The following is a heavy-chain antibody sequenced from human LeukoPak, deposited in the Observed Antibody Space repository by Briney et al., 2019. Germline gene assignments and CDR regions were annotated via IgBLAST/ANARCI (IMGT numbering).Heavy chain of an antibody. CDR1: GFTFSSYG. Sequence: GGSLRLSCAASGFTFSSYGMHWVRQAPGKGLEWVAVISYDGSNKYYADSVKGRFTISRDNSKNTLYLQMNSLRAEDTAVYYCAKDALIYDSSGTRQDWGQGTLVTVSS. J-gene: IGHJ4*02. V-gene: IGHV3-30*18. CDR2: ISYDGSNK. D-gene: IGHD3-22*01. CDR3: AKDALIYDSSGTRQD.